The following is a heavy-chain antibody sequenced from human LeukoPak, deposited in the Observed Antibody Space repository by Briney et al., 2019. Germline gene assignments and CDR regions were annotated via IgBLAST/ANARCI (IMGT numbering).Heavy chain of an antibody. CDR3: VRLPLDYGEGYYFDY. Sequence: SETLSLTCSVSGGSISSYYWNWIRQPPGKGLEWIGYIFYSGSTNYNPSLKSRVTISVDTSKNQFSLKLRSVTAADTAVYYCVRLPLDYGEGYYFDYWGQGTLVTVSS. CDR2: IFYSGST. D-gene: IGHD4-17*01. V-gene: IGHV4-59*08. J-gene: IGHJ4*02. CDR1: GGSISSYY.